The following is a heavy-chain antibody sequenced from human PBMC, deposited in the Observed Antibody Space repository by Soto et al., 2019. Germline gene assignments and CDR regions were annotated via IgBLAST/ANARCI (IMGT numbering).Heavy chain of an antibody. V-gene: IGHV3-23*01. CDR3: DKDFTTPPFDY. J-gene: IGHJ4*02. CDR1: GLSFSTYA. D-gene: IGHD1-1*01. Sequence: GGSLRLSCAASGLSFSTYAMGWVRQAPGKGPECVGLISASGSTSYYANSVKGRFTISRDNSKNTLYLQMNSLRVEDTAVYYCDKDFTTPPFDYWGQGTLVTVSS. CDR2: ISASGSTS.